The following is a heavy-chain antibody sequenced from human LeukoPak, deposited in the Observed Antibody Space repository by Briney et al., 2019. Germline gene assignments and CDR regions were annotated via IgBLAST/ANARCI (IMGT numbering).Heavy chain of an antibody. V-gene: IGHV1-3*03. D-gene: IGHD3-10*01. CDR2: INAGNGNT. CDR3: ARAKGHYYGSGSYYYYYYYMDV. CDR1: GYTFTSYA. J-gene: IGHJ6*03. Sequence: ASVKVSRKASGYTFTSYAMHWVRQAPGQRLEWMGWINAGNGNTKYSQEFQGRVTITRDTSASTAYMELSSLRSEDMAVYYCARAKGHYYGSGSYYYYYYYMDVWGKGTTVTVSS.